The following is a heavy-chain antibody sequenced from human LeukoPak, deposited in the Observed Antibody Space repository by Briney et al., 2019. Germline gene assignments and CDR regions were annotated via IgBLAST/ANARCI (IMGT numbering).Heavy chain of an antibody. V-gene: IGHV1-18*01. Sequence: GASVKVSCKASGYTFTSYGISWVRQAPGQGLEWMGWISAYNGNTNYAQKLQGRVTMTTDTSTSTAYMELRSLRSDDTAVYYCARELYYYGSGSLDYWGQGTLVTVSS. CDR1: GYTFTSYG. J-gene: IGHJ4*02. CDR3: ARELYYYGSGSLDY. CDR2: ISAYNGNT. D-gene: IGHD3-10*01.